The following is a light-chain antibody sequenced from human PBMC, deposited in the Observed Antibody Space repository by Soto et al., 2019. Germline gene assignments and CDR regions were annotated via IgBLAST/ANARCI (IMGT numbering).Light chain of an antibody. CDR3: QQLNTYPPWT. CDR1: QGISSY. V-gene: IGKV1-9*01. CDR2: AAS. Sequence: DIQLTQSPSFLSASVGDRVTITCRASQGISSYLAWYQQKPGKAPELLIYAASTLQSGVPSRFSGSGSGTDFPLTISSLQPEDSATYYCQQLNTYPPWTFGQGTKVEIK. J-gene: IGKJ1*01.